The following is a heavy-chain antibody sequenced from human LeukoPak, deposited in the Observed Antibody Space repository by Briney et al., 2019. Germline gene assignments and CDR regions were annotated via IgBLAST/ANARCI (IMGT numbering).Heavy chain of an antibody. J-gene: IGHJ3*02. D-gene: IGHD3-10*01. CDR2: ISSSGSTI. CDR1: GFTFSDYY. CDR3: AREPFSMARESTRNAFDI. Sequence: NPGGSLRLSCAASGFTFSDYYMSWIRQAPGKGLEWVSYISSSGSTIYYADSVKGRFTISRDNAGSSVNLRMNSLRAEDTAVYYCAREPFSMARESTRNAFDIWGQGTMVTVSS. V-gene: IGHV3-11*04.